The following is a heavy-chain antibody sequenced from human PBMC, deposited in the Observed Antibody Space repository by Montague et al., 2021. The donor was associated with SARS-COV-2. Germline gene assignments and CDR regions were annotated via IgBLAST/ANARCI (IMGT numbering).Heavy chain of an antibody. CDR1: GGSISSSSYY. D-gene: IGHD2-2*01. V-gene: IGHV4-39*01. Sequence: SETLSLTCTVSGGSISSSSYYWGWIRQPPGKGLEWIGCIYYSGSTYYNPSLKSRVTISVDTSKNQFSLTLSSVTAADMAVYYCARLKAPYCSSTSCYSASWFDPWGQGTLVTVSS. CDR3: ARLKAPYCSSTSCYSASWFDP. J-gene: IGHJ5*02. CDR2: IYYSGST.